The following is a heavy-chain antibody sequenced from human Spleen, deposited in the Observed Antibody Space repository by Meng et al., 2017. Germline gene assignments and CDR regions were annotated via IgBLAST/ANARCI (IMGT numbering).Heavy chain of an antibody. CDR1: GFTISGSP. J-gene: IGHJ4*02. CDR3: TIYDRGNI. CDR2: IRSKAGSFAT. D-gene: IGHD3-16*01. Sequence: GESLKISCAASGFTISGSPMHWVRQASGKGLEWVGRIRSKAGSFATAYPASVKGRLAISRDDSKDTAFLQMNSLITEDTTVYYCTIYDRGNIWGQGTMVTVSS. V-gene: IGHV3-73*01.